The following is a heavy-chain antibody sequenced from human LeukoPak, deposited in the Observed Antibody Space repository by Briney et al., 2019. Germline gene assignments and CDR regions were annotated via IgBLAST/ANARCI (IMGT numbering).Heavy chain of an antibody. D-gene: IGHD5-12*01. CDR2: INHSGST. V-gene: IGHV4-34*01. Sequence: SETLSLTCAVYGGSFSGYYWSWIRQPPGKGLEWMGEINHSGSTNYNPSLKSRVTISVDTSKNQFSLRLSSVTAADTAVYYCAGTSSAGVARASHDYWGQGTLVTVSS. J-gene: IGHJ4*02. CDR1: GGSFSGYY. CDR3: AGTSSAGVARASHDY.